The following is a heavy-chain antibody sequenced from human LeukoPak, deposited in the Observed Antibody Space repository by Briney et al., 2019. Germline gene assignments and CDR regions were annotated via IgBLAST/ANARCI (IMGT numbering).Heavy chain of an antibody. Sequence: PSETLSLTCTVSGGSISSSSYYWGWIRQPPGKGLEWIGSIYYSGSTYYNPSLKSRVTISVDTSKNQFSLKLSSVTAADTAVYYCARRSSSSGDALDIWGQGTMVTVSS. CDR2: IYYSGST. V-gene: IGHV4-39*01. CDR1: GGSISSSSYY. J-gene: IGHJ3*02. D-gene: IGHD6-13*01. CDR3: ARRSSSSGDALDI.